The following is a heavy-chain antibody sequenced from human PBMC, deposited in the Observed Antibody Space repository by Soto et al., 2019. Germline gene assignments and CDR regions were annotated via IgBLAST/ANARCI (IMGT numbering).Heavy chain of an antibody. CDR3: ARDGSSQGSRMDV. CDR2: ISYDGSNK. J-gene: IGHJ6*02. D-gene: IGHD6-13*01. V-gene: IGHV3-30-3*01. Sequence: GGSLRLSCAASGFTFSSYAMHWVRQAPGKGLEWVAVISYDGSNKYYADSVKGRFTISRDNSKNTLYLQMNSLRAEDTAVYYCARDGSSQGSRMDVWGQGTTVTVSS. CDR1: GFTFSSYA.